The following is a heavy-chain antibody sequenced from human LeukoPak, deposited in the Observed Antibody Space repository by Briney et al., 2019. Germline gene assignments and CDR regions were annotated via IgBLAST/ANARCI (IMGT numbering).Heavy chain of an antibody. CDR2: INPHSGGT. D-gene: IGHD6-19*01. V-gene: IGHV1-2*02. CDR3: ARAVAGTRWLQE. Sequence: ASVKVSCKASGYTFTGYYIHWVRQAPGQGLEWMGWINPHSGGTNYAQKFQGRVTMTRDTSISTAYMELSRLRSDDTAVYYCARAVAGTRWLQEWGQGTLVTVSS. J-gene: IGHJ4*02. CDR1: GYTFTGYY.